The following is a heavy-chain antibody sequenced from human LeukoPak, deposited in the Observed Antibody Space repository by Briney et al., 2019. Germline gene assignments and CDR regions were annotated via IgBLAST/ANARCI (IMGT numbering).Heavy chain of an antibody. CDR1: GGSCSGYY. V-gene: IGHV4-34*01. D-gene: IGHD2-2*01. CDR2: INHSGST. CDR3: ARGYCSSTSCRYRTSSYGMDV. J-gene: IGHJ6*04. Sequence: KPSETLSLTCAVYGGSCSGYYWSWLRQPPGKGLEWIGEINHSGSTNYNPSLKSRVTISVDTSKNQFSLKLSSVTAADTAVYYCARGYCSSTSCRYRTSSYGMDVWGKGTTVTVSS.